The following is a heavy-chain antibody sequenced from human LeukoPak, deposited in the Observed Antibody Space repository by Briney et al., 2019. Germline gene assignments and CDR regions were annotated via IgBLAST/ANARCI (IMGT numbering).Heavy chain of an antibody. Sequence: GESLKISCKGSGYSFTSYWIGWVRQIPGKGLEWMGIIYPGDSDTRYSPSFQGQVTISAGKSISTAYLQWSSLKASDTAMYYCAINYDFWSGSSLYGMDVWGQGTTVTVSS. J-gene: IGHJ6*02. CDR3: AINYDFWSGSSLYGMDV. D-gene: IGHD3-3*01. CDR1: GYSFTSYW. V-gene: IGHV5-51*01. CDR2: IYPGDSDT.